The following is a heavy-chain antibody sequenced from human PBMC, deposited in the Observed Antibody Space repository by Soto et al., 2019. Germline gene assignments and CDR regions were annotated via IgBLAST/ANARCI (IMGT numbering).Heavy chain of an antibody. D-gene: IGHD5-18*01. Sequence: QVQLVQSGAEVRKTGSSVKVSCKVSGDSFISYAISWVRQAPGQGLEWMVGIIPIFGRGNYAQRFQGRVAITADESTSTVHMELSGLRSEDTALYYCARDGSTMEPAMVCQYYYGTDVWGQGTTVTVSS. CDR3: ARDGSTMEPAMVCQYYYGTDV. CDR1: GDSFISYA. J-gene: IGHJ6*02. V-gene: IGHV1-69*12. CDR2: IIPIFGRG.